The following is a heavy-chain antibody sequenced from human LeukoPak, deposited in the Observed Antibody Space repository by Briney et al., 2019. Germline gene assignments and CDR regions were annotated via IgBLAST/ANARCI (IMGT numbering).Heavy chain of an antibody. Sequence: SETLSLTCTVSGGSISSSSYYWGWIRQPAGKGLEWIGRIYSSGSTNYNPSLKSRLTMSVDTSKNQFSLKLSSVTAADTAVYYCAREYDSSGYYSYYFDCWGQGTLVTVSS. V-gene: IGHV4-61*02. CDR2: IYSSGST. J-gene: IGHJ4*02. CDR1: GGSISSSSYY. D-gene: IGHD3-22*01. CDR3: AREYDSSGYYSYYFDC.